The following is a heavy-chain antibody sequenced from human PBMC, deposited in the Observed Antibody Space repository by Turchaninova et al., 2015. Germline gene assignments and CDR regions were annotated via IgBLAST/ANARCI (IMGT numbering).Heavy chain of an antibody. Sequence: VELAESGGGGVRPGQSLELAGAVSGGILTGMHWVRQAPGKGLEWVAFISYDGNEKVYRDSVKGRFTLSRDDSENTLYLQMNSLRREDTALYYCTTDSPAGIAVAGSTDAFDNWGQGTMVTVSA. D-gene: IGHD6-19*01. CDR2: ISYDGNEK. CDR3: TTDSPAGIAVAGSTDAFDN. J-gene: IGHJ3*02. CDR1: GGILTG. V-gene: IGHV3-30*10.